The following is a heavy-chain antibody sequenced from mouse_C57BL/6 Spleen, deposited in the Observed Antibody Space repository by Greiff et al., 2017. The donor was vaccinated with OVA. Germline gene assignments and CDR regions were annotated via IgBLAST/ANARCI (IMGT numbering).Heavy chain of an antibody. CDR3: ASPGGTDDFDY. CDR1: GYAFSSSW. D-gene: IGHD3-3*01. V-gene: IGHV1-82*01. Sequence: QVQLQQSGPELVKPGASVKISCKASGYAFSSSWMNWVKQRPGKGLEWIGRFYPGDGDTNYNGKFKGKATLTADKTSSTAYMQLSSLTSEDSAVVFCASPGGTDDFDYWGQGTTLTVSS. J-gene: IGHJ2*01. CDR2: FYPGDGDT.